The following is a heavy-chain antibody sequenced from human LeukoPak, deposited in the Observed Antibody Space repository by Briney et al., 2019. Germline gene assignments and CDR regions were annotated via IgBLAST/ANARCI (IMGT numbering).Heavy chain of an antibody. J-gene: IGHJ4*02. D-gene: IGHD2-21*02. CDR3: ARGPYCGGDCFYGYDY. CDR1: GFTFDDHG. V-gene: IGHV3-20*04. Sequence: GGSLRLSCAASGFTFDDHGMTWVPQAPGKGLEWVSGINWNGGRKGYADSVKGRFTISRDNAKNSLYLQMNSLRAEDTASYYCARGPYCGGDCFYGYDYWGQGTLVTVSS. CDR2: INWNGGRK.